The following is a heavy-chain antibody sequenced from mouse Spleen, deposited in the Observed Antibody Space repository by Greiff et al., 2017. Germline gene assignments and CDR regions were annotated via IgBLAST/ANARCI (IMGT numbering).Heavy chain of an antibody. V-gene: IGHV1-15*01. Sequence: VQLQQSGAELVRPGASVTLSCKASGYTFTDYEMHWVKQTPVHGLEWIGAIDPETGGTAYNQKFKGKAILTADKSSSTAYMELRSLTSEDSAVYYCTRGAYYRYDWTWFAYWGQGTLVTVSA. J-gene: IGHJ3*01. CDR1: GYTFTDYE. CDR2: IDPETGGT. CDR3: TRGAYYRYDWTWFAY. D-gene: IGHD2-14*01.